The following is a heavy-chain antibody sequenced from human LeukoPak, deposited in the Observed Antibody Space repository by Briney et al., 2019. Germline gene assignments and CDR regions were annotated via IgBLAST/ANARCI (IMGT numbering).Heavy chain of an antibody. CDR2: ISAYNGNT. V-gene: IGHV1-18*01. J-gene: IGHJ4*02. D-gene: IGHD4-17*01. CDR1: GYTFTSYG. CDR3: ARDRDYGDYNIRPFDY. Sequence: ASVKVSCKASGYTFTSYGISLVRQAPGQGLEWMGWISAYNGNTNYAQKLQGRVTMTTDTSTSTAYMELRSLRSDDTAVYYCARDRDYGDYNIRPFDYWGQGTLVTVSS.